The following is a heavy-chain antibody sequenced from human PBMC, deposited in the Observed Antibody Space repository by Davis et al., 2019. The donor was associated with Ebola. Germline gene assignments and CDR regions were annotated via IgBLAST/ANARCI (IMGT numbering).Heavy chain of an antibody. Sequence: PGGSLRLSCAVSGFTYNSGAMSWVRQAPGKGLEWVSSIVSGGTTYYADSVKGRFSISRDNAKNSLYLQMNSLGDEDTAVYYCVRDWFGETDWGQGALVTVSS. V-gene: IGHV3-23*01. CDR3: VRDWFGETD. CDR1: GFTYNSGA. J-gene: IGHJ4*02. D-gene: IGHD3-10*01. CDR2: IVSGGTT.